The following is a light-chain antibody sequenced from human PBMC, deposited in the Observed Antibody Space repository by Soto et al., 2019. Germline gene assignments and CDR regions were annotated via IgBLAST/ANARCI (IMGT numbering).Light chain of an antibody. CDR1: QTISSW. V-gene: IGKV1-5*01. CDR2: DAF. Sequence: DIQMTQSPSTLSASVGDRVTITCRASQTISSWLAWYQQKPGKAPKLLIYDAFGLESGVPSRFSGSGFGTEFTLTISSLQPDDFATYYCQHQRTFGQGTKVDIK. J-gene: IGKJ1*01. CDR3: QHQRT.